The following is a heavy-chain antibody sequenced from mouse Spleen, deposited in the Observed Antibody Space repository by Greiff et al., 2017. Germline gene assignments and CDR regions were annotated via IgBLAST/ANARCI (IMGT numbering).Heavy chain of an antibody. CDR3: AKNRDSSGHYYFDY. CDR2: IWRGGST. J-gene: IGHJ2*01. Sequence: VQRVESGPGLVQPSQSLSITCTVSGFSLTSYGVHWVRQSPGKGLEWLGVIWRGGSTDYNAAFMSRLSITKDNSKSQVFFKMNSLQADDTAIYYCAKNRDSSGHYYFDYWGQGTTLTVSS. V-gene: IGHV2-5*01. CDR1: GFSLTSYG. D-gene: IGHD3-2*02.